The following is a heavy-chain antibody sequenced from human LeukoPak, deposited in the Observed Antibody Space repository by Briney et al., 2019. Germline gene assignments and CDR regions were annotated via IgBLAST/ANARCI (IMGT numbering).Heavy chain of an antibody. V-gene: IGHV1-46*01. CDR3: ARDRSSSY. Sequence: ASVNVSCKASGYTFTSYYMHWVRQAPGQGLEWMGILNPSGGRTSYAQQFQGRATMTSDTSTSTVYMEPSRLRSEDTAVYYCARDRSSSYWGQGTLVTVSS. J-gene: IGHJ4*02. D-gene: IGHD6-13*01. CDR1: GYTFTSYY. CDR2: LNPSGGRT.